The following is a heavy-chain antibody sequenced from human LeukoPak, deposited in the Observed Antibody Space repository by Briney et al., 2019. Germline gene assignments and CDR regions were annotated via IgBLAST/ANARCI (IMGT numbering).Heavy chain of an antibody. Sequence: TGGSLRLSCAASGFTLSSYEMNWVRQAPGKGLEWVSYISSSGSTIYYADSVKGRFTISRDNSKNTLYLQMNSLRAEDTAVYYCARDRGRGAYYFDYWGQGTLVTVSS. CDR1: GFTLSSYE. V-gene: IGHV3-48*03. J-gene: IGHJ4*02. CDR2: ISSSGSTI. D-gene: IGHD3-10*01. CDR3: ARDRGRGAYYFDY.